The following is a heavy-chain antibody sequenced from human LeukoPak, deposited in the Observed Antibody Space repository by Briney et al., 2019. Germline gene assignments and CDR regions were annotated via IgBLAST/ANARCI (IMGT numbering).Heavy chain of an antibody. CDR3: ARRIVVVVAATDWYFDL. D-gene: IGHD2-15*01. Sequence: LRLSCAASGFTFSSYAMSWIRQPPGKGLEWIGYIYHSGSTYYNPSLKSRVTISVDRSKNQFSLKLSSVTAADTAVYYCARRIVVVVAATDWYFDLWGRGTLVTVSS. CDR1: GFTFSSYA. J-gene: IGHJ2*01. V-gene: IGHV4-30-2*01. CDR2: IYHSGST.